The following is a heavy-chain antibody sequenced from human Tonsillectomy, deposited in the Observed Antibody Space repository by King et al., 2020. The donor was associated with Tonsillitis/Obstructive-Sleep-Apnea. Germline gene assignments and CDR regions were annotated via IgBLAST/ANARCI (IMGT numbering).Heavy chain of an antibody. CDR2: ISGSGGST. CDR3: AKVSRRQWLVRMLIDCDY. V-gene: IGHV3-23*04. Sequence: VQLVESGGGLGQPGGSLRLSCAASGFTFSSYAMSWVRQAPGKGLEWVSAISGSGGSTYYAESVKVRLTISRDTSKNTLYMQINSRRAEDTAVYYCAKVSRRQWLVRMLIDCDYWGQGTLVTVSS. J-gene: IGHJ4*02. CDR1: GFTFSSYA. D-gene: IGHD6-19*01.